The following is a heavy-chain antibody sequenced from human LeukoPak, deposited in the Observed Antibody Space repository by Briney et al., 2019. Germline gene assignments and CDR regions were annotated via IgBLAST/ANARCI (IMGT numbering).Heavy chain of an antibody. CDR2: TNHSGGT. CDR3: ARVVVPAVPFDY. Sequence: SETLSLTCAVYGGSFSGYYWSWIRQPPGKGLEWIGETNHSGGTNYNPSLKSRVTISVDTSKNQFSLKLSSVTAADTAVYYCARVVVPAVPFDYWGQGTLVTVSS. J-gene: IGHJ4*02. D-gene: IGHD2-2*01. V-gene: IGHV4-34*01. CDR1: GGSFSGYY.